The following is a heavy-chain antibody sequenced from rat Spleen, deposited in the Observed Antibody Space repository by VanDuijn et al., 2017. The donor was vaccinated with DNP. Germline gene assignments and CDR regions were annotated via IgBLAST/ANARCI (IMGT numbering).Heavy chain of an antibody. Sequence: EVQLVESGGDLVQPGRSMNLSCAASGFSFASFPMAWVRQAPTRDLEWVASISPRGDNTFYRDAVKGRFTVSRDNAKNTLYLQMNSLRSEDTATYYCARDNPLGYSSRAFDYWGQGVMVTVSS. D-gene: IGHD1-11*01. CDR3: ARDNPLGYSSRAFDY. CDR1: GFSFASFP. V-gene: IGHV5-46*01. CDR2: ISPRGDNT. J-gene: IGHJ2*01.